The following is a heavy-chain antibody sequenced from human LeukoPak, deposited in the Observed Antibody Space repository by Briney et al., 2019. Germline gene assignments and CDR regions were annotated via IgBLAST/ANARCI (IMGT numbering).Heavy chain of an antibody. CDR2: IKSKTDGGTT. D-gene: IGHD5/OR15-5a*01. CDR1: GFTFSNVW. J-gene: IGHJ4*02. Sequence: GGSLRLSCAASGFTFSNVWMSWVRQAPGKGLEWVGRIKSKTDGGTTDYAAPVKGRFTISRDDSKNTLYLQMNSLKTEDTAVYYCTTDRSSTIKSGAVAGYYYFDYWGQGTLDTVSS. CDR3: TTDRSSTIKSGAVAGYYYFDY. V-gene: IGHV3-15*01.